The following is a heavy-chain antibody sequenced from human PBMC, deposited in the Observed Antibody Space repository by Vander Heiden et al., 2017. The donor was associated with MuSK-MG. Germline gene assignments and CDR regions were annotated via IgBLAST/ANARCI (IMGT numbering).Heavy chain of an antibody. CDR2: ISHNGVNT. D-gene: IGHD6-6*01. CDR1: GITFSNYP. Sequence: EVQLLESGGGLVQPGGSLRLSCAASGITFSNYPMSVVRPAPGKGLEWVSTISHNGVNTYYADSVKGRFTISRDNSKNTLYLQMNSLRAEDTAVYYCARWQTSYITSYASWGQGTLVTVSS. J-gene: IGHJ4*02. V-gene: IGHV3-23*01. CDR3: ARWQTSYITSYAS.